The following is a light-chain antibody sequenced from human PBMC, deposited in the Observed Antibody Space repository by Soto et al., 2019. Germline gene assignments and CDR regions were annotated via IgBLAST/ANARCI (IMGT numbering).Light chain of an antibody. CDR1: QSIGNY. Sequence: EVVLTQSPATLSLSPGEGATLSCRASQSIGNYLAWYQQKPGQAPRLLIYATSNRATGIPARFSGSGSGTDFTLTISRLEPEDIAVYYCQQRSSWPFTFGPGTKVDIK. V-gene: IGKV3-11*01. CDR3: QQRSSWPFT. J-gene: IGKJ3*01. CDR2: ATS.